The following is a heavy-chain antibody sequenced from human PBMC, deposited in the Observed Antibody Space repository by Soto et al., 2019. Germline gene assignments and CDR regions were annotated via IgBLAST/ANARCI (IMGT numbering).Heavy chain of an antibody. CDR2: INHSGST. CDR1: GGSFSGYS. CDR3: ARDKITGLFDY. J-gene: IGHJ4*02. D-gene: IGHD2-8*02. Sequence: QVQLQQWGAGLLKPSETLSLTCAVYGGSFSGYSWTWIRQPPGTGLEWIGEINHSGSTNYNPSLKSRVTMSVDTSKNQFSLKLTSVTAAYTAVYYCARDKITGLFDYWGQGTLVTVSS. V-gene: IGHV4-34*01.